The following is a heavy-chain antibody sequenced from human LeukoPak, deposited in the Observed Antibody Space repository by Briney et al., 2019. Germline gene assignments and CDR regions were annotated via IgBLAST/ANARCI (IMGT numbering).Heavy chain of an antibody. D-gene: IGHD2-15*01. CDR3: AKSDCSGGSCYDSFDY. CDR2: IYSGGST. V-gene: IGHV3-53*05. CDR1: GFTVSSNY. J-gene: IGHJ4*02. Sequence: PGGSLRLSCSASGFTVSSNYMSWVRQAPGKGLEWVSVIYSGGSTYYADSVKGRFTISRDNSKNTLYLQMNSLRAEDTAVYYCAKSDCSGGSCYDSFDYWGQGSLVTVSS.